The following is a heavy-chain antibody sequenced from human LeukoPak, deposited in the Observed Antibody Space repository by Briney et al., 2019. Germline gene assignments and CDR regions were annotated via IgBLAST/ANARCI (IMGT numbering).Heavy chain of an antibody. CDR2: ISSSSSTI. J-gene: IGHJ3*02. CDR3: ARDIHGNWNYVGAFDI. D-gene: IGHD1-7*01. Sequence: GGSLRLSCAASGFTFSDYYMSWIRQAPGKGLEWVSYISSSSSTIYYADSVKGRFTISRDNAKNSLYLQMNSLRAEDTAVYYCARDIHGNWNYVGAFDIWGQGTMVTVSS. V-gene: IGHV3-11*04. CDR1: GFTFSDYY.